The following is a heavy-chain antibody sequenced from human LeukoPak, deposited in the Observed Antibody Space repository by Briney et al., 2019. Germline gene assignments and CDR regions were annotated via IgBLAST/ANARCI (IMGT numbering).Heavy chain of an antibody. J-gene: IGHJ4*01. V-gene: IGHV3-11*04. CDR2: ISSSGSTI. CDR3: ARDSGNYIDY. CDR1: GFTFSDYY. Sequence: GGSLRLSCAASGFTFSDYYMSWICQAPGKGLEWVSYISSSGSTIYYADSVKGRFTISRDNAKNSLYLQMNGLRDEDAALYFCARDSGNYIDYWGQGTQVVVSS. D-gene: IGHD2/OR15-2a*01.